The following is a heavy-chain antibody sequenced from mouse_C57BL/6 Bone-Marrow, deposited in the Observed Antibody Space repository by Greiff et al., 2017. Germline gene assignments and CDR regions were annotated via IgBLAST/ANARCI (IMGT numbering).Heavy chain of an antibody. CDR2: IYPGDGDT. CDR1: GYAFSSSW. V-gene: IGHV1-82*01. J-gene: IGHJ2*01. Sequence: VQLQQSGPELVKPGASVKISCKASGYAFSSSWMNWVKQRPGKGLEWIGRIYPGDGDTNYNGKFKGKATLTADKSSSTAYMQLSSLTSEDSAVYFWAREYYYGSKGYWGQGTTLT. CDR3: AREYYYGSKGY. D-gene: IGHD1-1*01.